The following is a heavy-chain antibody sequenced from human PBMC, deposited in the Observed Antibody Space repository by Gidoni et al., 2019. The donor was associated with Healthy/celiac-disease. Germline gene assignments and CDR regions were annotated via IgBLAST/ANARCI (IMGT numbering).Heavy chain of an antibody. D-gene: IGHD2-2*01. Sequence: QVQLVQSGAEVKKPGASVKVSCTASGYTFTGYYMHWVRQAHGQGLEWMGWINPNSGGTNYAQKCQGRVTMTRDTSISTAYMELSRLRSDDTAVYYCAREVVPAAIYYYYGMDVWGQGTTVTVSS. J-gene: IGHJ6*02. V-gene: IGHV1-2*02. CDR3: AREVVPAAIYYYYGMDV. CDR1: GYTFTGYY. CDR2: INPNSGGT.